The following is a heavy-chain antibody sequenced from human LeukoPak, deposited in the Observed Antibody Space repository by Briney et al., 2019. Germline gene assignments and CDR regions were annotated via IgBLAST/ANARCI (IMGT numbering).Heavy chain of an antibody. V-gene: IGHV4-30-4*01. J-gene: IGHJ5*02. CDR3: ARDLGGYGSGNDWFDP. D-gene: IGHD3-10*01. Sequence: SETLSLTCTVSGGSISSGDYYWSWIRQPPGKGLEWIGYIYYSGSTYYNPSLKSRVTISVDTSKNQFSLKLSSVTAADTAVNYCARDLGGYGSGNDWFDPWGQGTLVTVSS. CDR2: IYYSGST. CDR1: GGSISSGDYY.